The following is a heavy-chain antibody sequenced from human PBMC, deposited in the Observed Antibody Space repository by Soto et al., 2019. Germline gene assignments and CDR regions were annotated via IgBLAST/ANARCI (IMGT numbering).Heavy chain of an antibody. Sequence: GGSLRLSCAVSGFTFSLYGMHWVRQAPGKGLEWVAFISYEGRNKYYADSVKGRFTNSRDNSKNTLSLQMESLRPEDTAVYYCAKGRDSTLLRWQYFDNWGQGTQVTV. V-gene: IGHV3-30*18. CDR1: GFTFSLYG. CDR3: AKGRDSTLLRWQYFDN. J-gene: IGHJ4*02. CDR2: ISYEGRNK. D-gene: IGHD4-17*01.